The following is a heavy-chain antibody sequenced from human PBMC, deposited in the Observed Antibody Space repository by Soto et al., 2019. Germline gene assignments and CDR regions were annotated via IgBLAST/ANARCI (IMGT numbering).Heavy chain of an antibody. CDR2: INAGNGNT. Sequence: QVQLVQSGAEVKKSGASVKVSCKASGYTFTNYAMHWVRQAPGQRFEWMGWINAGNGNTKYSQKFQARVTITRDTSASTAYMELGSLRSEDTAVYYCAREPNWNDVVDAFDIWGQGTMVTVSS. V-gene: IGHV1-3*01. D-gene: IGHD1-20*01. CDR1: GYTFTNYA. J-gene: IGHJ3*02. CDR3: AREPNWNDVVDAFDI.